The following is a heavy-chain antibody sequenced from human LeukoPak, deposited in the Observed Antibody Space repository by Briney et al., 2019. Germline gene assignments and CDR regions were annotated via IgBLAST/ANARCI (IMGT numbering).Heavy chain of an antibody. CDR2: IYSGGST. CDR1: GFTLSTYT. V-gene: IGHV3-53*01. CDR3: ARRAGAYSHPYDY. Sequence: PGGSLRLSCAASGFTLSTYTMSWVRQAPGKGLEWVSFIYSGGSTHYSDSVKGRFTISRDNSKNTLYLQMNSLRAEDTAVYYCARRAGAYSHPYDYWGQGTLVTVSS. J-gene: IGHJ4*02. D-gene: IGHD4/OR15-4a*01.